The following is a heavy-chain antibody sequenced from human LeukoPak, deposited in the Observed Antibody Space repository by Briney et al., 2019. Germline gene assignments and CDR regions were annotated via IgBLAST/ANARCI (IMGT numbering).Heavy chain of an antibody. Sequence: PSETLSLTCTVSGRSISSYYWSWIRQPPGKGLEWIGYIYYSGSTNYNPSLKSRVTISVDTSKNQFSLKLSSVTAADTAVYYCARERDSSGFDAFDIWGQGTMVTVSS. CDR2: IYYSGST. CDR1: GRSISSYY. CDR3: ARERDSSGFDAFDI. V-gene: IGHV4-59*01. J-gene: IGHJ3*02. D-gene: IGHD3-22*01.